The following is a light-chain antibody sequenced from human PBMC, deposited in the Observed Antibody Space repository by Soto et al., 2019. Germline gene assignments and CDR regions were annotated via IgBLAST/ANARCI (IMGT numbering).Light chain of an antibody. J-gene: IGKJ1*01. V-gene: IGKV3-20*01. CDR2: ATS. CDR3: QQYGTSWT. CDR1: QSVSIRH. Sequence: IVLTQSPGTLSLSPGEGATLSCRTSQSVSIRHLAWYQQRPGQAPRLLIYATSDRATGTPDRFSGSGSGTDLTLTITSLEPEDFAVYYCQQYGTSWTFGQVTKVEI.